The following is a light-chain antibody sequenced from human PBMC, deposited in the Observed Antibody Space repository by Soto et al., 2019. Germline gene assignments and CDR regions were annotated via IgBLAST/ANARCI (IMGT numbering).Light chain of an antibody. CDR3: HQTSNIPFT. J-gene: IGKJ4*01. CDR1: QSIRTY. CDR2: ATS. Sequence: DIQMTQSPSSLSASVGDRVTITCRASQSIRTYLNWYQQKQGKAPKLLIYATSTLQSGVASRFSGSGSGADFTLTISSLQPEDFATYYCHQTSNIPFTFGGGTKVEN. V-gene: IGKV1-39*01.